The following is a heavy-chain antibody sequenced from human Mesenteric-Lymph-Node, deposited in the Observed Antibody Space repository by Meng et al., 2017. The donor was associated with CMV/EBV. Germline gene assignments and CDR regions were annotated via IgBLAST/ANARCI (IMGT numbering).Heavy chain of an antibody. CDR2: INHSGST. CDR3: ARARNELELNYGMDV. V-gene: IGHV4-34*01. CDR1: GGSFSGYY. J-gene: IGHJ6*02. D-gene: IGHD1-7*01. Sequence: SETLSLTCAVYGGSFSGYYWSWIRQPPGKGLEWIGEINHSGSTNYNPSLKSRVTISVDTSKNQFSLKLSSVTAADTAVYYCARARNELELNYGMDVWGQGTTVTVSS.